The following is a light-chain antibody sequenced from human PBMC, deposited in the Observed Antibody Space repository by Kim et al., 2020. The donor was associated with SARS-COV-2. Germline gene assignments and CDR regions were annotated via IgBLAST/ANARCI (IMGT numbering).Light chain of an antibody. Sequence: SPGERVTPSCRASQSVRNNLAWYQQRPGQAPRLLLYGASTRATDIPARFSGSGSGTEFTLTIRSLQSEDLAVYYCQQYNDWPLISFGGGTKVDIK. CDR1: QSVRNN. CDR3: QQYNDWPLIS. CDR2: GAS. J-gene: IGKJ4*01. V-gene: IGKV3-15*01.